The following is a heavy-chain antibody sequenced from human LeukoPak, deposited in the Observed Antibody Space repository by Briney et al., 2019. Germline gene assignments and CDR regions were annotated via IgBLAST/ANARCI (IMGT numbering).Heavy chain of an antibody. J-gene: IGHJ4*02. CDR1: GFTFSSYA. Sequence: GGSLRLSCSASGFTFSSYAMHWVRQAPGKGLEYVSAISSNGGSTYYADSVKGRFTISRDNSKNTLYLQMSRLRAEDTAVYYCVKDGSATTVTTMRAYWGQGTLVTVSS. CDR2: ISSNGGST. CDR3: VKDGSATTVTTMRAY. V-gene: IGHV3-64D*09. D-gene: IGHD4-17*01.